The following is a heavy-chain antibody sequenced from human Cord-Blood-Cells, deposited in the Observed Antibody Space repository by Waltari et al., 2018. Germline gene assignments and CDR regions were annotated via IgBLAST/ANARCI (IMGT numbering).Heavy chain of an antibody. Sequence: QVQLQQWGAGLLKPSETLSLTCAVYGGSFSGYYWSWIRPRPGTGLEWMGEINHSGSTNYNPSLKSRVTISVDTSKNQFSLKLSSVTAADTAVYYCARGGRITMIVVVKKAFDYWGQGTLVTVSS. V-gene: IGHV4-34*01. D-gene: IGHD3-22*01. CDR1: GGSFSGYY. J-gene: IGHJ4*02. CDR2: INHSGST. CDR3: ARGGRITMIVVVKKAFDY.